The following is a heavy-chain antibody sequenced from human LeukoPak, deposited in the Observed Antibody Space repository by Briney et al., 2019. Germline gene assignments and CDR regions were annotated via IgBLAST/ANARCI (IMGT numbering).Heavy chain of an antibody. V-gene: IGHV3-30*04. Sequence: PGGSLRLSCAASGFTFSDYAMNWVRQAPGKGLEWVAVISYDGSNKYYAESVKGRFTISRDNAENTLYLQMNSLRADDTAVYYCAKATGYLLWGQGTLVTVSS. CDR1: GFTFSDYA. D-gene: IGHD1-14*01. CDR3: AKATGYLL. J-gene: IGHJ4*02. CDR2: ISYDGSNK.